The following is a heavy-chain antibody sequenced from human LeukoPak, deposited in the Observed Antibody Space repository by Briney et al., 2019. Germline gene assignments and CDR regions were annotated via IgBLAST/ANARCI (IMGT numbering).Heavy chain of an antibody. J-gene: IGHJ4*02. Sequence: PGRSLRLSCAASGFTFSSYAMHWVRQAPGKGLEWVAVISYDGSNKYYADSVKGRFTISRDNSKNTLYLQMNSLRAEDTAVYYCAKVRYSSGWYELCLDYWGQGTLVTVSS. CDR2: ISYDGSNK. D-gene: IGHD6-19*01. CDR3: AKVRYSSGWYELCLDY. V-gene: IGHV3-30*04. CDR1: GFTFSSYA.